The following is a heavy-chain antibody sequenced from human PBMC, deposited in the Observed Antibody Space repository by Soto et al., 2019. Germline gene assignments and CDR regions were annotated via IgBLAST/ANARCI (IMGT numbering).Heavy chain of an antibody. Sequence: QITLKESGPTLVKPTQTLTLTCTFSGFSLSTSGVGVGWIRQPPGKALEWLALIYWDDDKRYSPSLKSRLTITMYTTKNQVVLTMTNMDPVDTATYYCAHSVGGCSGGSCYAFDYWGQGTLVTVSS. CDR1: GFSLSTSGVG. CDR3: AHSVGGCSGGSCYAFDY. CDR2: IYWDDDK. D-gene: IGHD2-15*01. J-gene: IGHJ4*02. V-gene: IGHV2-5*02.